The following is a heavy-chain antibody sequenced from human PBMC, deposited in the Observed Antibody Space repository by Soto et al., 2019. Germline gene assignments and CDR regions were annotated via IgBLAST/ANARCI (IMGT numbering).Heavy chain of an antibody. Sequence: QVQLVQSGAEVKPPGASVKLSCKASGYSFTAYYIHWVRQAPGQGLERMGKIDPSAGSTTYAQNSQGRYTTTRDTAKSTLYKELNNLRSMDTAPYNCGRSPRPTGTTLAYFD. J-gene: IGHJ4*01. D-gene: IGHD1-1*01. V-gene: IGHV1-46*03. CDR3: GRSPRPTGTTLAYFD. CDR1: GYSFTAYY. CDR2: IDPSAGST.